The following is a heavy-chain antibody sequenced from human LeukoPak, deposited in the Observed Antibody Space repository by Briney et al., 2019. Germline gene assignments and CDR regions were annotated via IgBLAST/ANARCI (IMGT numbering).Heavy chain of an antibody. Sequence: GGSLRLSCAASGFTFDDYAMHWVRQAPGKGLEWVSGISWNSGSIGYADSVKGRFTISRDNAKNSLYLQMNSLRAEDTALYYCAKDMIAVAGRDAFDIWGQGTKVTVSS. CDR1: GFTFDDYA. J-gene: IGHJ3*02. CDR3: AKDMIAVAGRDAFDI. CDR2: ISWNSGSI. D-gene: IGHD6-19*01. V-gene: IGHV3-9*01.